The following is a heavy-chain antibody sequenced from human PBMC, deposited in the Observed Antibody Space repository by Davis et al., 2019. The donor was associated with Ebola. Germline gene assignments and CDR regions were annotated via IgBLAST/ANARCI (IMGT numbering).Heavy chain of an antibody. J-gene: IGHJ6*02. CDR3: TRDWDDYGDYGMDV. D-gene: IGHD3-16*01. Sequence: GESLKISCAASGFTFSSYWMSWVRQAPGKGLEWVSSISSSSSYTYYADSVKGRFTISRDNAKNSLYLQMNSLKTEDTAVYYCTRDWDDYGDYGMDVWGQGTTVTVSS. V-gene: IGHV3-21*03. CDR2: ISSSSSYT. CDR1: GFTFSSYW.